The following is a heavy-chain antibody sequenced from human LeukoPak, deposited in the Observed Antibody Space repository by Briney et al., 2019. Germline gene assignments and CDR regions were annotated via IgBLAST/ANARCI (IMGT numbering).Heavy chain of an antibody. Sequence: GGSLRLSCAASGFTFSSYGMPWVRQAPGKGLEWVAVIWYDGSNKYYADSVKGRFTISRDNSKNTLYLQMNSLRAEDTAVYYCARPYSGSYTAYDAFDIWGQGTMVTVSS. J-gene: IGHJ3*02. CDR2: IWYDGSNK. CDR3: ARPYSGSYTAYDAFDI. V-gene: IGHV3-33*01. CDR1: GFTFSSYG. D-gene: IGHD1-26*01.